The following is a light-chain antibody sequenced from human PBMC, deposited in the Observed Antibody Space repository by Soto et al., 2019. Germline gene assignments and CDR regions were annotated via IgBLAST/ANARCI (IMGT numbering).Light chain of an antibody. CDR3: QQNYSIPIT. Sequence: DIQMTQSPSSLSASVGDRVTITCRASHSISTYLNWYHQKPGKAPDLLIYAASSLQSGVPSRFSGSASGTDGTLTITGLQQEDGPTYYCQQNYSIPITFGQGTRLEIK. CDR2: AAS. V-gene: IGKV1-39*01. J-gene: IGKJ5*01. CDR1: HSISTY.